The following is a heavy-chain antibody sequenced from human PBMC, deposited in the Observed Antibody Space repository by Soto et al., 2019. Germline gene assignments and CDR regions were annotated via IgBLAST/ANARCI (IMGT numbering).Heavy chain of an antibody. Sequence: ASVEVSCKASGGTFSSYAISWVRQAPGQGLEWMGGIIPIFGTANYAQKFQGRVTITADESTSTAYMGLSSLRSEDTAVYYCARSTTITYSSDIVVVPAATRSPPRYGMDVWGQGTTVTVYS. CDR2: IIPIFGTA. D-gene: IGHD2-2*01. V-gene: IGHV1-69*13. CDR3: ARSTTITYSSDIVVVPAATRSPPRYGMDV. J-gene: IGHJ6*02. CDR1: GGTFSSYA.